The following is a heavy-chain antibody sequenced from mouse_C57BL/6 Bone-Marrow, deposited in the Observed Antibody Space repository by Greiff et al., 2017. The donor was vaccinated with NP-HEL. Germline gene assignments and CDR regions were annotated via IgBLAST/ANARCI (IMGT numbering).Heavy chain of an antibody. D-gene: IGHD1-1*01. CDR1: GYTFTSYW. CDR3: AIGYYGPYLYWYFDV. J-gene: IGHJ1*03. CDR2: IHPSDSDT. V-gene: IGHV1-74*01. Sequence: QVQLQQPGAELVKPGASVKVSCKASGYTFTSYWMHWVKQRPGQGLEWIGRIHPSDSDTNYNQKFKGKATLTVDKSSSTAYMPLSSLTSEDSAVYYCAIGYYGPYLYWYFDVWGTGTTVTVSS.